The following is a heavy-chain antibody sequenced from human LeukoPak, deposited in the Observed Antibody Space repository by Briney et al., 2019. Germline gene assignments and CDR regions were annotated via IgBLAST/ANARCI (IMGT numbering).Heavy chain of an antibody. CDR3: ARVRGLRVRGLDWFDP. V-gene: IGHV1-2*02. CDR1: GYTFTGYY. J-gene: IGHJ5*02. D-gene: IGHD3-10*01. Sequence: ASVKVSCKASGYTFTGYYMHWVRQAPGQGLEWMGWINPNSGGTNYAQKFQGRVTMTRNTSISTAYMELSSLRSEDTAVYYCARVRGLRVRGLDWFDPWGQGTLVTVSS. CDR2: INPNSGGT.